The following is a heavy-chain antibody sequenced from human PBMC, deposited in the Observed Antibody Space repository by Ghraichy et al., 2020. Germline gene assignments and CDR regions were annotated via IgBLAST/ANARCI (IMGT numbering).Heavy chain of an antibody. J-gene: IGHJ4*02. Sequence: SETLSLTCTVSGGSVSSGSYYWSWIRQPPGKGLEWIGYIYYSGSTNYNPSLKSRVTISVDTSKNQFSLKLSSVTAADTAVYYCARSYYGSGSYLYFDYWGQGTLVTVSS. CDR1: GGSVSSGSYY. D-gene: IGHD3-10*01. V-gene: IGHV4-61*01. CDR3: ARSYYGSGSYLYFDY. CDR2: IYYSGST.